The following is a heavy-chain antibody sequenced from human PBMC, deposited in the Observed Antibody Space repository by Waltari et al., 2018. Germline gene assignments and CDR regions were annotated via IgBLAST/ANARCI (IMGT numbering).Heavy chain of an antibody. CDR3: ATDSRGGNDGFDI. J-gene: IGHJ3*02. CDR2: FDPEDGKR. CDR1: GYILTELS. V-gene: IGHV1-24*01. Sequence: QGQVVQSGAEVKKPGASVKVSCQVSGYILTELSIHWVRQAPGKGLEWMGGFDPEDGKRIYAMKFQGRVTMTEDRSKDTAYMELSSLRSEDAAVYYCATDSRGGNDGFDIWGQGTMVTVSS. D-gene: IGHD1-1*01.